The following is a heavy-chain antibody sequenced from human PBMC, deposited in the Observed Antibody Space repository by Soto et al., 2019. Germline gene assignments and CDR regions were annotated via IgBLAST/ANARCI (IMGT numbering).Heavy chain of an antibody. CDR2: IYYSGST. J-gene: IGHJ4*02. D-gene: IGHD2-15*01. V-gene: IGHV4-59*01. CDR3: ARDFCSGGSCHDY. CDR1: GGSISSYY. Sequence: PSETLSLTCTVSGGSISSYYWSWIRQPPGKGLEWIGYIYYSGSTNYNPSLKSRVTISVDTSKNQSSLKLSSVTAADTAVYYCARDFCSGGSCHDYWGQGTLVTVSS.